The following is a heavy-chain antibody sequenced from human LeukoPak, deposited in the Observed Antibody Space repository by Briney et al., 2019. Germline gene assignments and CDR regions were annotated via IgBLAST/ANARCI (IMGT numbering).Heavy chain of an antibody. CDR3: AREGSGSGWWRAFDF. V-gene: IGHV1-69*13. CDR2: IIPIFGTA. CDR1: GGTFSSYA. Sequence: SVKVSCKASGGTFSSYAISWVRQAPGQGLEWMGGIIPIFGTANYAQKFQGRLTISADESTSTAYMELNSLRSEDTAVYYCAREGSGSGWWRAFDFWGQGALVTVPS. J-gene: IGHJ3*01. D-gene: IGHD6-19*01.